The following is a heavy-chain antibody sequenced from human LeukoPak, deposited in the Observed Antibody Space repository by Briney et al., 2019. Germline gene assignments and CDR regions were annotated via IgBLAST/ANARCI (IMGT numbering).Heavy chain of an antibody. V-gene: IGHV3-64*01. CDR3: ARDGLDYYGSGSSSFDY. CDR1: GFTFSRFA. CDR2: ISSSGGST. J-gene: IGHJ4*02. D-gene: IGHD3-10*01. Sequence: GGSLRLSCAASGFTFSRFAMHWVRQAPGKGLEYVSAISSSGGSTYYANSVKGRFTISRDNSKNTLYLQMGSLRAEDMAVYYCARDGLDYYGSGSSSFDYWGQGTLVTVSS.